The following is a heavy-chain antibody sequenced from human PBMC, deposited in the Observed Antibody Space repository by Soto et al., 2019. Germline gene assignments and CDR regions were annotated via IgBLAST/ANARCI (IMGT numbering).Heavy chain of an antibody. Sequence: GSLRLSCAASGFTFSSYAMHWVRQAPGKGLEWVAVISYDGSNKYYADSVKGRFTISRDNSKNTLYLQMNSLRAEDTAVYYCARDPKGIGNGMDVWGQGTTVTVSS. CDR3: ARDPKGIGNGMDV. D-gene: IGHD2-15*01. CDR1: GFTFSSYA. V-gene: IGHV3-30-3*01. J-gene: IGHJ6*02. CDR2: ISYDGSNK.